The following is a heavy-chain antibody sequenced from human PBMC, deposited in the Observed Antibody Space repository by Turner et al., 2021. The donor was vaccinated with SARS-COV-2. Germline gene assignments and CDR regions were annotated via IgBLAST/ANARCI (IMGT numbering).Heavy chain of an antibody. J-gene: IGHJ5*02. CDR1: GRSISSSSYY. CDR2: IYYSGST. D-gene: IGHD6-13*01. Sequence: QLQLQESGPGLVKPSETLSLTCTVSGRSISSSSYYWGWIRRPPGKGLEWIGSIYYSGSTYYNPSLKSRVTISVDTSKNQFSLKLTSVTAADTALYFCARHWEVAAAAYLARFDPWGQGTLVTVSS. CDR3: ARHWEVAAAAYLARFDP. V-gene: IGHV4-39*01.